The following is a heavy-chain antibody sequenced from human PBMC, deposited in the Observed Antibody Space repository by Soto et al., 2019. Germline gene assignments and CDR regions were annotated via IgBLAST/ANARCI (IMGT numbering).Heavy chain of an antibody. J-gene: IGHJ3*01. V-gene: IGHV1-8*01. Sequence: QVQLVQSGAEVKKPGASVKVSCKASGYTFTSYDINWVRQATGQGLEWMGWMNPNSGNTGYAQKFQGRVTMTRNTSRSTAYMELSSLRSEDTAVYYCARGEVYYDILTGYFVRGAFDLWGQGTMVTVSS. CDR2: MNPNSGNT. CDR3: ARGEVYYDILTGYFVRGAFDL. CDR1: GYTFTSYD. D-gene: IGHD3-9*01.